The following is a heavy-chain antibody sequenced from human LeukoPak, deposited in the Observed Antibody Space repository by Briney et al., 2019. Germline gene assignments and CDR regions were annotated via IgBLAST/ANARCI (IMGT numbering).Heavy chain of an antibody. D-gene: IGHD3-22*01. V-gene: IGHV1-2*02. J-gene: IGHJ4*02. CDR3: ARDLYYYDSSGYTPIRFDC. CDR2: INPNSGGT. Sequence: GASVKVSCKASGYTFTGYYMHWVRQAPGQGLEWMGWINPNSGGTNYAQKFQGRVTMTRDTSISTAYMELSRLRSDDTAVYYCARDLYYYDSSGYTPIRFDCWGQGTLVTVSS. CDR1: GYTFTGYY.